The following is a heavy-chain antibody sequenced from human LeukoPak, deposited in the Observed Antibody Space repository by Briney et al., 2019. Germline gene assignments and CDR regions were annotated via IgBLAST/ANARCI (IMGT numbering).Heavy chain of an antibody. J-gene: IGHJ4*02. Sequence: SETLSLTCAVSGGSISSSNWWSWVRPPPGKGLEWIGEIYHSGSTNYNPSLKSRVTISVDKSKNQFSLKLSSVTAADTAVYYCARVVHCSGGSCYYFDYWGQGTLVTVSS. CDR1: GGSISSSNW. V-gene: IGHV4-4*02. CDR2: IYHSGST. D-gene: IGHD2-15*01. CDR3: ARVVHCSGGSCYYFDY.